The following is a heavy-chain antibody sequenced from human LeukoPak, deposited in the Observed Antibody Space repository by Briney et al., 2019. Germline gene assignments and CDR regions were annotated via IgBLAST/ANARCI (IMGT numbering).Heavy chain of an antibody. V-gene: IGHV3-20*04. CDR1: GFTFDDYA. Sequence: GGSLRLSCAASGFTFDDYAMSWVRHAPGKGLEWVSGINWNGGSTGYADSVKGRFTISRDNAKNSLYLQMNSLRAEDTASYYCARTPRIYYDDRMDIWGQGTMVTVSS. CDR2: INWNGGST. CDR3: ARTPRIYYDDRMDI. D-gene: IGHD3-22*01. J-gene: IGHJ3*02.